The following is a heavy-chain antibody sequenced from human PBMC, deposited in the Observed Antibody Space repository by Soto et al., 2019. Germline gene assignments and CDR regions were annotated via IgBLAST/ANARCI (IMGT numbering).Heavy chain of an antibody. CDR3: ARESYYDSSGYYLWYFDL. Sequence: EVQLVETGGGLIQPGGSLRLSCAASGFTVSSNYMSWVRQAPGKGLEWVSVIYSGGSTYYADSVKGRFTISRDNSKNTLYLQMNSLRAEDTAVYYCARESYYDSSGYYLWYFDLWGRGTLVTVSS. J-gene: IGHJ2*01. D-gene: IGHD3-22*01. CDR1: GFTVSSNY. V-gene: IGHV3-53*02. CDR2: IYSGGST.